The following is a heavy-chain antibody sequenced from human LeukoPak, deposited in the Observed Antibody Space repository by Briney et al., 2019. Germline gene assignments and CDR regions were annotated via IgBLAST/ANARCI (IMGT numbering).Heavy chain of an antibody. CDR3: ARDLSSSFPSFDY. CDR1: GFTFSSYW. Sequence: GGSLRLSCAASGFTFSSYWMSWVRQAPGKGLEWVANIKQDGSEKYYVDSVKGRFTISRDNAKNSLYLQMNSLRAEDTAVYYCARDLSSSFPSFDYWGQGTLVTVSS. CDR2: IKQDGSEK. D-gene: IGHD6-6*01. J-gene: IGHJ4*02. V-gene: IGHV3-7*01.